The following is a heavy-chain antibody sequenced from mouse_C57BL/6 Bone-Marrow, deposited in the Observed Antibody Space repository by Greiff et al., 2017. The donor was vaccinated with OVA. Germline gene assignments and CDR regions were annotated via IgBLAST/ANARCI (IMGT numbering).Heavy chain of an antibody. J-gene: IGHJ1*03. CDR1: GYTFTSYW. D-gene: IGHD3-2*02. V-gene: IGHV1-74*01. Sequence: QVQLQQPGAELVKPGASVKVSCKASGYTFTSYWMHWVKQRPGQGLEWIGMIHHSDSDTNYNQKFKGKATLTVDKSSSTAYMQLSSLTSEDSAVYYCAIREGSGYGYFDVWGTGTTVTVSS. CDR3: AIREGSGYGYFDV. CDR2: IHHSDSDT.